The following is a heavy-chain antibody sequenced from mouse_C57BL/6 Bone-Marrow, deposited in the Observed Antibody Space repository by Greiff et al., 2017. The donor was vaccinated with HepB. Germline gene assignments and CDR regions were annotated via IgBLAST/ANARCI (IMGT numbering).Heavy chain of an antibody. V-gene: IGHV1-42*01. CDR2: INPSTGGT. CDR3: AIYDVGFDY. CDR1: GYSFTGYY. J-gene: IGHJ2*01. D-gene: IGHD2-12*01. Sequence: VQLQQSGPELVKPGASVKISCKASGYSFTGYYMNWVKQSPEKSLEWIGEINPSTGGTTYNQKFKAKATLTVDKSSSTAYMQLKSLTSEDSAVYYCAIYDVGFDYWGQGTTLTVSS.